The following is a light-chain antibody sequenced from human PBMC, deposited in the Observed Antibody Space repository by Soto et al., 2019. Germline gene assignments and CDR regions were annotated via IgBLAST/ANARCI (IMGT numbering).Light chain of an antibody. CDR3: AAWDDSLNGVV. J-gene: IGLJ2*01. Sequence: QAVVTQPPSVSEAPRQRVTISCSGSSSNIGNNAVNWYQQLPGKAPKLLIYYDDLLPSGVSDRFSSSKSGTSASLAISGLQSEDEADYYCAAWDDSLNGVVFGGGTKLTVL. CDR1: SSNIGNNA. V-gene: IGLV1-36*01. CDR2: YDD.